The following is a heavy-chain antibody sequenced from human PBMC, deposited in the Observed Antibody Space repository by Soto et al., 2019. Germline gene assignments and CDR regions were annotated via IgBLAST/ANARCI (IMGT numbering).Heavy chain of an antibody. V-gene: IGHV3-72*01. CDR2: TRNKAKSYTT. D-gene: IGHD3-3*01. CDR3: VSGFWGGYYY. CDR1: GFTFSDYY. Sequence: EVQLVESGGGLVQPGGPLRLSCAASGFTFSDYYMDWVRQAPGKGLEWVGRTRNKAKSYTTEYAASVKGRFTISRDVSKNLLYLQMNSLKTEDTAVYYCVSGFWGGYYYWGQGTLVTVSS. J-gene: IGHJ4*02.